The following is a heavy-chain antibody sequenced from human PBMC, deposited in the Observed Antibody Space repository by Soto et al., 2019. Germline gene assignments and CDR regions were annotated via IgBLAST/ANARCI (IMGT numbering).Heavy chain of an antibody. V-gene: IGHV1-2*02. Sequence: ASVKVSCKASGYTFTDYYMHWVRQAPGQGLEWMGWINPNSGGTNYAQKFQGRVTMTRDTSISTPYMELNRLRSDDTAVYYCARDQSPSSGWPGMDVWGQGTTVTVSS. CDR3: ARDQSPSSGWPGMDV. CDR1: GYTFTDYY. D-gene: IGHD6-19*01. CDR2: INPNSGGT. J-gene: IGHJ6*02.